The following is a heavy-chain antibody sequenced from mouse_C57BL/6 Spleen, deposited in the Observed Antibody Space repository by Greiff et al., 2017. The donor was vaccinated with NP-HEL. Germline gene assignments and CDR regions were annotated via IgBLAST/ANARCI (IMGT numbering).Heavy chain of an antibody. V-gene: IGHV1-52*01. D-gene: IGHD1-1*01. CDR3: ARVICYYGSRCAMDY. CDR2: IDPSDSET. CDR1: GYTFTSYW. J-gene: IGHJ4*01. Sequence: QVQLQQPGAELVRPGSSVKLSCKASGYTFTSYWMHWVKQRPIQGLEWIGNIDPSDSETHYNQKFKDKATLTVDKSSSTAYMQLSSLTSEDSAVYYCARVICYYGSRCAMDYWGQGTSVTVSS.